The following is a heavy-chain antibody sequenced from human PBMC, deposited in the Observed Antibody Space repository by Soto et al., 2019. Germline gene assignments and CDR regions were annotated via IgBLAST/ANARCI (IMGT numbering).Heavy chain of an antibody. D-gene: IGHD6-13*01. CDR2: INPNNGGT. CDR3: ARDSVHFWSSSWYGFDY. CDR1: GYTFTGYY. Sequence: ASMKVSCKASGYTFTGYYMHWVRPAPGQGLEWMGWINPNNGGTNYAQKFQGRVTMTRDTSISTAYMELSRLRSDDTAVYYCARDSVHFWSSSWYGFDYWGQGTLVTVSS. V-gene: IGHV1-2*02. J-gene: IGHJ4*02.